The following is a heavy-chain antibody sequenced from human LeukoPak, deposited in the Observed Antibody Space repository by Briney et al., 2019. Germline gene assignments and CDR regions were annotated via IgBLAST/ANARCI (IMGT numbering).Heavy chain of an antibody. D-gene: IGHD2-15*01. V-gene: IGHV3-21*01. CDR3: ASDVVVVAATPSAEFFQH. Sequence: PGGSLRLSCAASGFTFSSCSMHWVRQAPGKGLEWVSSISSSGSFIFYADSVKGRFTISRDNAKNSLYLQMNSLRAEDTAVYYCASDVVVVAATPSAEFFQHWGQGTLVTVSS. CDR2: ISSSGSFI. J-gene: IGHJ1*01. CDR1: GFTFSSCS.